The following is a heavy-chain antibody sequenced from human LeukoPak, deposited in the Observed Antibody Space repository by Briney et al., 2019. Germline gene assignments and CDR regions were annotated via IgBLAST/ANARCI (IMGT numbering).Heavy chain of an antibody. V-gene: IGHV4-31*03. J-gene: IGHJ5*02. CDR2: IYYSGST. CDR1: GGSISSGGYY. Sequence: SETLSLTCTVSGGSISSGGYYWSWIRQHPGKGLEWIGYIYYSGSTYYNPSLKSRVTISVDTSKNQFSLKLGSVTAADTAVYYCARGPGTGGGYSGVWFDPWGQGTLVTVSS. D-gene: IGHD2-21*01. CDR3: ARGPGTGGGYSGVWFDP.